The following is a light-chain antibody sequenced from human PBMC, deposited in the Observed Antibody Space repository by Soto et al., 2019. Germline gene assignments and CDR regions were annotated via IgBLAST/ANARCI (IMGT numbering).Light chain of an antibody. CDR1: QSVNSN. V-gene: IGKV3-15*01. CDR3: QHYGSSPPYT. CDR2: GAS. J-gene: IGKJ2*01. Sequence: EIMMTQSPVTLSVSPGERATLSCRASQSVNSNLAWYQQKPGQAPRLLIYGASTRATGIPASFIGNGSGTEFTLTASSLQPEDFAVYYCQHYGSSPPYTFGQGTKLKIK.